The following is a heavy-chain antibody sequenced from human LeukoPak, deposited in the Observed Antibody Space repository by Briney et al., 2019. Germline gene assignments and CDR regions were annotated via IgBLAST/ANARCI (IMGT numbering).Heavy chain of an antibody. CDR1: GFTFSSYG. Sequence: GGSLRLSCAASGFTFSSYGMNWVRQAPGKGLEWVSSISSSSSYIYYADSVKGRFTISRDNAKNSLYLQMNSLRAEDTAVYYCASPYYDFWSGYYPLSYWGQGTLVTVSS. CDR3: ASPYYDFWSGYYPLSY. J-gene: IGHJ4*02. D-gene: IGHD3-3*01. V-gene: IGHV3-21*01. CDR2: ISSSSSYI.